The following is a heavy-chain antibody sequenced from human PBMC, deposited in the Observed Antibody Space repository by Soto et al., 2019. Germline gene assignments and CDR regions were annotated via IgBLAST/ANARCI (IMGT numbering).Heavy chain of an antibody. CDR2: AAHDGVT. V-gene: IGHV4-4*02. Sequence: QVHLQESGPGLATPSGTLSLTCTVSGDSVSRAKWWSWVRQPPGKGLEWIGEAAHDGVTRYNPTSMSRVPLSLDGSKNLFSLNVTSVTAADTAIYFCARSDGWYRFDSWGQGILVTISS. CDR3: ARSDGWYRFDS. D-gene: IGHD6-19*01. J-gene: IGHJ4*02. CDR1: GDSVSRAKW.